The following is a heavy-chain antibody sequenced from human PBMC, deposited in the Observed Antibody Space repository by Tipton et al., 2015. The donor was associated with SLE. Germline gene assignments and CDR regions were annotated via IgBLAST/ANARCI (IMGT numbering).Heavy chain of an antibody. CDR2: INWNGDYL. J-gene: IGHJ5*02. CDR3: GKDKIGDFFGSGTIGVGAIDA. D-gene: IGHD3-10*01. Sequence: SLRLSCVVSGFKLEDYAMHWVRQIPGKGLEWVAGINWNGDYLHYAASLKGRFTISRDNAKNSLYLQMDGLRSEDTASYYCGKDKIGDFFGSGTIGVGAIDAWGQGIMVTVSS. CDR1: GFKLEDYA. V-gene: IGHV3-9*01.